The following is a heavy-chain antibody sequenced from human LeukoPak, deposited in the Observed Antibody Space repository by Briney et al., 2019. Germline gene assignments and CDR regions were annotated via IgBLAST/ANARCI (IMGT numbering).Heavy chain of an antibody. D-gene: IGHD4-23*01. CDR2: IYHSGST. J-gene: IGHJ4*02. CDR3: ARVSDDEYGGNSGANYFES. V-gene: IGHV4-38-2*02. CDR1: GYSIISPFY. Sequence: SETLSLTCTVSGYSIISPFYWGWIRQSPGKGLEWIGNIYHSGSTYSNSSLRSRVTISVDTSKNQFSLKLNSVTAADTAVYYCARVSDDEYGGNSGANYFESWGQGTLVTVSS.